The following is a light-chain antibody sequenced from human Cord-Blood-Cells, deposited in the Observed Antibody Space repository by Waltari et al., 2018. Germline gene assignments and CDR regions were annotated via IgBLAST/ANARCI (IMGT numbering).Light chain of an antibody. CDR1: RSNIGNNY. J-gene: IGLJ2*01. CDR2: DNN. V-gene: IGLV1-51*01. Sequence: SVLTQPPSVSAAPGQKVTISCSGSRSNIGNNYVSWYQQLPGTAPKLLIYDNNKRPSGIPDRFSGSKSGTSATLGITGLQTGDEADYYCGTWDSSLSAVVFGGGTKLTVL. CDR3: GTWDSSLSAVV.